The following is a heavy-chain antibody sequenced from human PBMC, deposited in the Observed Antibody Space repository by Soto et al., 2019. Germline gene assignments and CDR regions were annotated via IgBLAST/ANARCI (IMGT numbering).Heavy chain of an antibody. D-gene: IGHD6-13*01. CDR1: GYTFTSYY. Sequence: ASVKVSCKASGYTFTSYYMHWVRQAPGQGLEWMGIINPSGGSTSYAQKFQGRVTMTRDTSTSTVYMELSSLRSEDTAVYYCARDIEAAAGWGSYYYYGMDVWGQGTTVTVS. J-gene: IGHJ6*02. CDR2: INPSGGST. V-gene: IGHV1-46*01. CDR3: ARDIEAAAGWGSYYYYGMDV.